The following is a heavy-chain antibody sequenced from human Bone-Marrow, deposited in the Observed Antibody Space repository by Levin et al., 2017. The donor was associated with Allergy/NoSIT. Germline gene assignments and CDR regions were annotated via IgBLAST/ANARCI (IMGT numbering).Heavy chain of an antibody. CDR3: AKSPPSYGGYYFDY. J-gene: IGHJ4*02. D-gene: IGHD4-23*01. CDR1: GFTFSSYA. Sequence: GGSLRLSCAVSGFTFSSYAMGWIRQAPGKGLEWVSIISTNSYTTQYGDSVKGRFTISRDNSKNTLYLQMNRLRAGDTAIYYCAKSPPSYGGYYFDYWGQGTLVTVSS. CDR2: ISTNSYTT. V-gene: IGHV3-23*01.